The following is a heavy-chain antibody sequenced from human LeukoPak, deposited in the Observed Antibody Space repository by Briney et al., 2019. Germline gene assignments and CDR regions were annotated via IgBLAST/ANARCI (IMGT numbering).Heavy chain of an antibody. CDR1: GFTFSNYA. V-gene: IGHV3-74*01. CDR3: AGDSSGYYRYFDY. J-gene: IGHJ4*02. D-gene: IGHD3-22*01. CDR2: IDTDGSST. Sequence: GGSLRLSCAASGFTFSNYAMSWVRQAPGKGLVWVSRIDTDGSSTSYADSVKGRFTISRDNSKNTLYLQMNSLRAEDTAVYYCAGDSSGYYRYFDYWGQGTLVTVSS.